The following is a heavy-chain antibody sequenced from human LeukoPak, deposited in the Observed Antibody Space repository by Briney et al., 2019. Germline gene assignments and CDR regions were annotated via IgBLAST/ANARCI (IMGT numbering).Heavy chain of an antibody. CDR1: GGSFSGYY. D-gene: IGHD3-22*01. CDR3: ARVSSRRLPPSYSYDRRNYFDY. V-gene: IGHV4-34*01. Sequence: SETLSLTCAVYGGSFSGYYWSWIRQPPGKGLEWIGQINHSGSTNYSPSLKSRVTISVDTSKNQFSLKLSSVTAADTAVYYRARVSSRRLPPSYSYDRRNYFDYWGQGTLVTVSS. CDR2: INHSGST. J-gene: IGHJ4*02.